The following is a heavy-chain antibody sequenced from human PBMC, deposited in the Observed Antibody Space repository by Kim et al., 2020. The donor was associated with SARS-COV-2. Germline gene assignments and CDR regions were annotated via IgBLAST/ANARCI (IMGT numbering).Heavy chain of an antibody. CDR3: ARGKGYGSGSYYDY. CDR1: GGSISSGGYY. V-gene: IGHV4-31*03. J-gene: IGHJ4*02. Sequence: SETLSLTCTVSGGSISSGGYYWSWIRQHPGKGLEWIGYIYYSGNTYYNPSLKSRVTISVDTSKNQFSLKLSSVTAADTAVYYCARGKGYGSGSYYDYWGQGTLVTVSS. D-gene: IGHD3-10*01. CDR2: IYYSGNT.